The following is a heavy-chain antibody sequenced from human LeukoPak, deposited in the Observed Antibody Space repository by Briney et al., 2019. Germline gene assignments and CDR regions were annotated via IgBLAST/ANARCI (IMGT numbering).Heavy chain of an antibody. CDR1: GYAFTGYY. CDR2: MNLKSGGA. Sequence: ASVKVSCKASGYAFTGYYMHWVRQAPGQGLECMEWMNLKSGGANYAQKFQGRVTMTRDTSITTAYMELSRLRSDDTAVYYCASKDYGSGDYGMEVWGQGTTVTVSS. D-gene: IGHD3-10*01. J-gene: IGHJ6*02. CDR3: ASKDYGSGDYGMEV. V-gene: IGHV1-2*02.